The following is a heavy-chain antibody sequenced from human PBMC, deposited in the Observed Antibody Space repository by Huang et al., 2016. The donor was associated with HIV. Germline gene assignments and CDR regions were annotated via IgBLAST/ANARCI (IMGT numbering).Heavy chain of an antibody. CDR3: ARPKMTATPSDSSWSYFDF. D-gene: IGHD3-10*01. V-gene: IGHV4-34*01. CDR2: DNHRGSA. J-gene: IGHJ4*02. CDR1: GGSFSDYF. Sequence: QVRLEQWGPNLLKPSDTLSLKCAVYGGSFSDYFWPWIRQSPVKGLAWIGEDNHRGSATHNPSLRSRVSMSVDSSKNQFYLKLTSVTAADTAVYFCARPKMTATPSDSSWSYFDFWGRGTPVTVSS.